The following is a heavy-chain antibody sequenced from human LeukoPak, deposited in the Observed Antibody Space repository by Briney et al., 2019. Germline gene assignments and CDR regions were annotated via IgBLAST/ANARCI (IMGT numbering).Heavy chain of an antibody. CDR3: ASPYSGYDYNFDH. CDR2: ISSNGGST. J-gene: IGHJ4*02. V-gene: IGHV3-64D*06. CDR1: GFXFSSYA. Sequence: GGSLRLSCSASGFXFSSYAMHWVRQAPGKGLEYVSSISSNGGSTYYADSVKGRFTISRDNSQNTLFPQMSSLRTEDTAVYYCASPYSGYDYNFDHWGRGTLVTVSS. D-gene: IGHD5-12*01.